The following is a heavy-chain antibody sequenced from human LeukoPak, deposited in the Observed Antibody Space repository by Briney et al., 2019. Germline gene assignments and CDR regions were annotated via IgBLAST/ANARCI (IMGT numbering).Heavy chain of an antibody. J-gene: IGHJ4*02. CDR1: GYTFTGYY. CDR2: ISAYNGNT. CDR3: ARDRYCSSTSCYVDY. V-gene: IGHV1-18*04. D-gene: IGHD2-2*01. Sequence: GASVKVSCKASGYTFTGYYMHWVRQAPGQGLEWMGWISAYNGNTNYAQKLQGRVTMTTDTSTSTAYMELRSLRSDDTAVYYCARDRYCSSTSCYVDYWGQGTLVTVSS.